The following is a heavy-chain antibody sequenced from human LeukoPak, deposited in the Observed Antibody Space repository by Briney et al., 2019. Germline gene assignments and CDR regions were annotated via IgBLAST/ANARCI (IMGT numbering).Heavy chain of an antibody. V-gene: IGHV1-2*06. CDR1: GYTFTGYY. CDR2: INPNSGGT. D-gene: IGHD3-22*01. J-gene: IGHJ4*02. Sequence: APVKVSCKASGYTFTGYYMHWVRQAPGQGLEWMGRINPNSGGTNYAQKFQGRVTMTRDTSISTAYMELSRLRSDDTAVYYCARGKPIAYYYDSSGQREDYWGQGTLVTVSS. CDR3: ARGKPIAYYYDSSGQREDY.